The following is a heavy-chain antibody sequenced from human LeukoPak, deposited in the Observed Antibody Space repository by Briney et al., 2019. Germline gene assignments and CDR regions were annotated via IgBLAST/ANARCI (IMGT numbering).Heavy chain of an antibody. D-gene: IGHD6-13*01. CDR3: ASSYPGPIAAAAFDI. CDR1: GDIVSSNSAA. V-gene: IGHV6-1*01. Sequence: SQTLSLTCALSGDIVSSNSAAWNWIRQSPSRGLEWLGRTYYRSKWYNDYAVSVKSRITINPDTSKNQFSLQLNSVTPEDTAVYYCASSYPGPIAAAAFDIWGQGTMVTVSS. CDR2: TYYRSKWYN. J-gene: IGHJ3*02.